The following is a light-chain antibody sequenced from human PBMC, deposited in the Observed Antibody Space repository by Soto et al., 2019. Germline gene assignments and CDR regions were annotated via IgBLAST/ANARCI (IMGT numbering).Light chain of an antibody. V-gene: IGKV1-5*03. CDR2: KAS. J-gene: IGKJ1*01. CDR1: QSSSSW. CDR3: QQYNSYSSWT. Sequence: DIQMTQSPSTLSASVGDRVTITCRASQSSSSWLAWYQQKPGKAPKLLIYKASSLESGVPSRFSGSGSGTEFTLTISSLQPDDFATYYCQQYNSYSSWTFGQGTKVEIQ.